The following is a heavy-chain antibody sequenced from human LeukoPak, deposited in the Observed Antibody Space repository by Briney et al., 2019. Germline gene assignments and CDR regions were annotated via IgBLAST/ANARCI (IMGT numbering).Heavy chain of an antibody. J-gene: IGHJ4*02. CDR2: IYYSGST. V-gene: IGHV4-39*07. Sequence: SSYGLHWVRQAPGKGLEWIGSIYYSGSTYYNPSLKSRVTISVDTSKNQFSLKLSSVTAADTAVYYCARVKGNYGSGSYVDYWGQGTLVTVSS. CDR1: SSYG. CDR3: ARVKGNYGSGSYVDY. D-gene: IGHD3-10*01.